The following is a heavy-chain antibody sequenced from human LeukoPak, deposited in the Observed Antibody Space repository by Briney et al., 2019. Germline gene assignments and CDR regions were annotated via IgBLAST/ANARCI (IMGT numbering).Heavy chain of an antibody. V-gene: IGHV1-18*01. Sequence: ASVKVSCKASGYTFTSYGISWVRQAPGQGLEWMGWISAYNGNTNYAQKLQGRVTMTTDTSTSTAYMELRSLRSDDTAVYYCARDIPLLFRYYYDSSGYKPFDYWGQGTLVTASS. J-gene: IGHJ4*02. CDR3: ARDIPLLFRYYYDSSGYKPFDY. CDR1: GYTFTSYG. D-gene: IGHD3-22*01. CDR2: ISAYNGNT.